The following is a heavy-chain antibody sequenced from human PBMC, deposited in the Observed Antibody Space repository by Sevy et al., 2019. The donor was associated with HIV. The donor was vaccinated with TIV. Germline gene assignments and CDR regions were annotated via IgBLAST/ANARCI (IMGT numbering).Heavy chain of an antibody. CDR1: GFTFSSYS. D-gene: IGHD6-19*01. Sequence: GGSLRLSCAASGFTFSSYSMNWVRQAPGKGLEWVSSISSSSSYIYYADSVKGRFTISRDNAKNSLYLQMNSLRAEDTAVNYCARGRYSSGWYLKVDYGMDVWGQGTTVTVSS. J-gene: IGHJ6*02. CDR3: ARGRYSSGWYLKVDYGMDV. V-gene: IGHV3-21*01. CDR2: ISSSSSYI.